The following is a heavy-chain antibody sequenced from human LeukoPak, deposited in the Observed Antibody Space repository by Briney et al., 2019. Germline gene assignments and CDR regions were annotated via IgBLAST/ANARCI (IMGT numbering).Heavy chain of an antibody. D-gene: IGHD6-13*01. CDR1: GDSVSSNSAA. V-gene: IGHV6-1*01. J-gene: IGHJ6*03. CDR3: AREAYSSSYYYYYYMDV. CDR2: TYYRSKWYN. Sequence: SQTLSLTCAISGDSVSSNSAAWNWIRQSPSRGLEWLGRTYYRSKWYNDYAVSVKSRITINPGTSKNQFSLQLNSVTPEDTAVYYCAREAYSSSYYYYYYMDVWGKGTTVTVSS.